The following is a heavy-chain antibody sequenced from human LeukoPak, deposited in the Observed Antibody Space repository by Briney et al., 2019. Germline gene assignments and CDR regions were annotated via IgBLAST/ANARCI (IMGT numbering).Heavy chain of an antibody. CDR3: ASGTGDPLDY. J-gene: IGHJ4*02. CDR2: IYYSGST. Sequence: SETLSLTCTVSGGSISSGGYYWSWTRQPPGKGLEWIGYIYYSGSTYYNPSLKSRVTISVDTSKNQFSLKLSSVTAADTAVYYCASGTGDPLDYWGQGTLVTVSS. V-gene: IGHV4-31*03. CDR1: GGSISSGGYY. D-gene: IGHD7-27*01.